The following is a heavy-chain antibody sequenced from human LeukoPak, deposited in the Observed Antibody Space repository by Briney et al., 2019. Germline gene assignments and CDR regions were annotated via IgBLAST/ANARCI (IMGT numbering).Heavy chain of an antibody. CDR3: IREKNRDLGGEAIVGGDPYDL. CDR2: MSSTGNTI. Sequence: GGSLRLSCAASGFTLSDYYMSWIRQTPGKGLEWISYMSSTGNTIYYGDSVKGRFTVSRDNAKNSLYLQMNSLRAEDTAVYFCIREKNRDLGGEAIVGGDPYDLWGQGTLVTVSS. J-gene: IGHJ4*02. D-gene: IGHD1-26*01. V-gene: IGHV3-11*04. CDR1: GFTLSDYY.